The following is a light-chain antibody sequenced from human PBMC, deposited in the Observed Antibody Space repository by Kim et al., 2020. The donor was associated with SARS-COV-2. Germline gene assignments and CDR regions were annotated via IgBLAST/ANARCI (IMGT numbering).Light chain of an antibody. J-gene: IGLJ1*01. CDR3: QAWDRSTIV. V-gene: IGLV3-1*01. CDR2: QDS. Sequence: SYELTQPPSVSVSPGQTASITCSGDKLGDKYACWYQQKPGQSPVLVIYQDSKRPSGIPERFSGSNSGNTATLTISGTQAMYEADYYCQAWDRSTIVFGTG. CDR1: KLGDKY.